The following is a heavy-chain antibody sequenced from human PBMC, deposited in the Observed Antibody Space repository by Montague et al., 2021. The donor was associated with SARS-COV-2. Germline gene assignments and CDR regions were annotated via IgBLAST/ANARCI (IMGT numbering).Heavy chain of an antibody. CDR3: AKEGDYDILTGDYSNRRYFDY. CDR2: ISGSGGST. Sequence: SLRLSCAASGFTFSSYAMSWVRQAPGKGLEWVSAISGSGGSTYYADSVKDRFTISRDNSKNTLYLQMNSLRAEDTAVYYCAKEGDYDILTGDYSNRRYFDYWGRGTLVAVSS. V-gene: IGHV3-23*01. CDR1: GFTFSSYA. J-gene: IGHJ4*01. D-gene: IGHD3-9*01.